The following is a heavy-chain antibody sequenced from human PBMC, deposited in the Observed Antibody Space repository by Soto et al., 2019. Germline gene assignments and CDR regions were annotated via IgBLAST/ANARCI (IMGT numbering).Heavy chain of an antibody. CDR2: INAGNGNT. D-gene: IGHD5-12*01. Sequence: QVPLVQSGAEVKKPGASVKVSCKASGYTFTSYAMHWVRQAPGQRLEWMGWINAGNGNTKYSQKFQGRVTITRDTSASTAYMALSSLRSEDTAVYYCARDHSGYDYTFWGQGTLVTVSS. V-gene: IGHV1-3*01. J-gene: IGHJ4*02. CDR3: ARDHSGYDYTF. CDR1: GYTFTSYA.